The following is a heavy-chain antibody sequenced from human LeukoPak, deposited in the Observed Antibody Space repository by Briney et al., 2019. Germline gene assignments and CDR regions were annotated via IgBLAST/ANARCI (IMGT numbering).Heavy chain of an antibody. Sequence: PSETLSLTCNVSGVSISSSTYYWGWIRQPPGKGLEWMGGISYSGNSYDNPSLKSRVNIFADTSKNQFSLKVKSVTAADTAVYYCAAVDVAVAGNDWYFDLWGRGTLVTVSS. D-gene: IGHD6-19*01. CDR3: AAVDVAVAGNDWYFDL. V-gene: IGHV4-39*01. CDR2: ISYSGNS. CDR1: GVSISSSTYY. J-gene: IGHJ2*01.